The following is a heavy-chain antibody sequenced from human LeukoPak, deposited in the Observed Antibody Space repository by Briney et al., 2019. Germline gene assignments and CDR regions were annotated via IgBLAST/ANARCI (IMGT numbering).Heavy chain of an antibody. CDR2: IRYDGSNK. J-gene: IGHJ4*02. V-gene: IGHV3-30*02. CDR3: AKDRALRFLEWNYYFDY. D-gene: IGHD3-3*01. Sequence: GGSLRLSCAASGFTFSSYSMNWVRQAAGKGLEWVAFIRYDGSNKYYADSVKGRFTISRDNSKNTLYLQMNSLRAEDTAVYYCAKDRALRFLEWNYYFDYWGQGTLVTVSS. CDR1: GFTFSSYS.